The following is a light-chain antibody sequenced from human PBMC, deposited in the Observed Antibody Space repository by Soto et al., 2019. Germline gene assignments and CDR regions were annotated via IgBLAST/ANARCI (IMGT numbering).Light chain of an antibody. CDR3: SSYTSSSTLV. Sequence: QSVLTQPASVSGSPGQSITISCTGTSSDVGAYNYVSWYQKHPGKAPKLMIYEVSNRPSGVSSRFSGSKSGNTASLTISGLQAEDEADYYRSSYTSSSTLVFGGGTKLTVL. J-gene: IGLJ2*01. CDR1: SSDVGAYNY. CDR2: EVS. V-gene: IGLV2-14*01.